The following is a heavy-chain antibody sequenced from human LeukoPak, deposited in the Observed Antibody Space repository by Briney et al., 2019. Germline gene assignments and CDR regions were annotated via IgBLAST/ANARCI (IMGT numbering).Heavy chain of an antibody. CDR3: ARGRYYGSGSYYVVYFYYYYMDV. Sequence: SETLSLTCTVSGGSISSYYWSWIRQPPGKGLEWIGYIYYSGGTNYNPSLKSRVTISVDTSKNQFSLKLSSVTAADTAVYYCARGRYYGSGSYYVVYFYYYYMDVWGKGTTVTVSS. CDR1: GGSISSYY. D-gene: IGHD3-10*01. J-gene: IGHJ6*03. V-gene: IGHV4-59*01. CDR2: IYYSGGT.